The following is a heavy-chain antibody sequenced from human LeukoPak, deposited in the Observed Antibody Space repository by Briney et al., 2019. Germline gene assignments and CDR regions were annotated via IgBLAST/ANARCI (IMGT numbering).Heavy chain of an antibody. CDR2: ITRSSIYI. J-gene: IGHJ4*02. CDR1: GFTFSSYA. Sequence: PGGSLRLSCAASGFTFSSYAMSWVRQAPGKGLESVSSITRSSIYIYYADSVKGRFTITRDNAKNSLFLQMNSLRAEETAMYFCARARYDRSGDYPLGDYWGQGTLVTVSS. D-gene: IGHD3-22*01. CDR3: ARARYDRSGDYPLGDY. V-gene: IGHV3-21*01.